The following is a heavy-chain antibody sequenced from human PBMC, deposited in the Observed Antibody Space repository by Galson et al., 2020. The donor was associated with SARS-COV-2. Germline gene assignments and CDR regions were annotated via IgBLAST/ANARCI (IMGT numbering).Heavy chain of an antibody. J-gene: IGHJ4*02. V-gene: IGHV1-2*04. CDR3: ARDPGYSGYDLRSYYFDY. CDR1: GYTFTGYY. Sequence: ASVKVSCKASGYTFTGYYMHWVRQAPGQGLEWMGWINPNSGGTNYAQKFQGWVTMTRDTSISTAYMELSRLRSDDTAVYYCARDPGYSGYDLRSYYFDYWGQGTLVTVSS. D-gene: IGHD5-12*01. CDR2: INPNSGGT.